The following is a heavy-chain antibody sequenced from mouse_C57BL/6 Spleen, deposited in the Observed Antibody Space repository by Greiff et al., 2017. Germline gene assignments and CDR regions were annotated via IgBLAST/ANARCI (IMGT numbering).Heavy chain of an antibody. V-gene: IGHV1-81*01. J-gene: IGHJ3*01. CDR2: IYPRSGNT. D-gene: IGHD1-1*01. CDR3: ARVNISYGSSYDAY. CDR1: GYTFTSYG. Sequence: QVQLKQSGAELARPGASVKLSCKASGYTFTSYGISWVKQRTGQGLEWIGGIYPRSGNTYYNEKFKGKATLTADKSSSTAYMELRSLTSEDSAVYVWARVNISYGSSYDAYWGQGTLVTVSA.